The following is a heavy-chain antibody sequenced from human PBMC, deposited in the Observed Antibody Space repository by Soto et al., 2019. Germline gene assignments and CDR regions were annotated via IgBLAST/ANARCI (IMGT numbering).Heavy chain of an antibody. CDR3: ARGRRIFGVVIIHHDAFDI. J-gene: IGHJ3*02. V-gene: IGHV1-8*01. CDR2: MNPNSGNT. Sequence: QVQLVQSGAEVKKPGASVKVSCTASGYTFTSYDINWVRQATGQGLEWMGWMNPNSGNTGYAQKFQGRVTMTRNTSISTAYMELSSLRSEDTAVYYCARGRRIFGVVIIHHDAFDIWGQGTMVTVSS. D-gene: IGHD3-3*01. CDR1: GYTFTSYD.